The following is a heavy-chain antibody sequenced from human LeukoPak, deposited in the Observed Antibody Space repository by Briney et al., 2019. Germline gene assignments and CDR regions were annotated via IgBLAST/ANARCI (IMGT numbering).Heavy chain of an antibody. D-gene: IGHD3-22*01. J-gene: IGHJ1*01. CDR1: GFTFSSYW. V-gene: IGHV3-74*01. Sequence: GGSLRLSCAASGFTFSSYWMHWVRQAPGKGLVWVSRIKSDGSTNYADSVKGRFTISRDNAKNTVSLQMNSLRAEDTGVYYCARAPSEIGGYYPEYFRHWGQGTMVTVSS. CDR3: ARAPSEIGGYYPEYFRH. CDR2: IKSDGST.